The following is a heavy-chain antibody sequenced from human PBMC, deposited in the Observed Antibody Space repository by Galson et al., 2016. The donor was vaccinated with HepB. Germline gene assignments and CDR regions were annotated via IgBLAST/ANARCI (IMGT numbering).Heavy chain of an antibody. CDR2: IYSDGTT. J-gene: IGHJ4*02. CDR1: GFSVSNNY. V-gene: IGHV3-53*01. D-gene: IGHD4-17*01. CDR3: ASGGGTSDYGDYLRY. Sequence: LRLSCAASGFSVSNNYISWVRQAPGKGLEWVSIIYSDGTTYYADSVKGRFTISRDNSKNTLYLQMNSLRPEDTAVYYCASGGGTSDYGDYLRYWGQGTLVTVSS.